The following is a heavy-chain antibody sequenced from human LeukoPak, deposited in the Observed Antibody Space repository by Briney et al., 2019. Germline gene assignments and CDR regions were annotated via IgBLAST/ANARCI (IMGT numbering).Heavy chain of an antibody. CDR2: IYYSGST. V-gene: IGHV4-59*01. D-gene: IGHD1-26*01. CDR1: GGSISSYY. Sequence: SETLSLTCTVSGGSISSYYWSWLRQPPGKGLEWIGYIYYSGSTNYNPPLKSRVTISVDTSKNQFSLKLSSVTAADTAVYYCARVRGGSYYEHYYYGMDVWGQGTTVTVSS. CDR3: ARVRGGSYYEHYYYGMDV. J-gene: IGHJ6*02.